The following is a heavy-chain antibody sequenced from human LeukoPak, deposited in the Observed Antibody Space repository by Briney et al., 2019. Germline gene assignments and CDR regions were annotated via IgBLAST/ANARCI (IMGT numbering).Heavy chain of an antibody. CDR3: AKADSGWSTWYFDL. V-gene: IGHV3-9*03. D-gene: IGHD6-19*01. J-gene: IGHJ2*01. Sequence: PGGSLRLSCAASVFTFDDYAMHWVRQAPGKGLEWVSGISWNSGSIGYADSVKGRFTISRDNAKNSLYLQMNSMRAEDMALYYCAKADSGWSTWYFDLWGRGTLVTVSS. CDR1: VFTFDDYA. CDR2: ISWNSGSI.